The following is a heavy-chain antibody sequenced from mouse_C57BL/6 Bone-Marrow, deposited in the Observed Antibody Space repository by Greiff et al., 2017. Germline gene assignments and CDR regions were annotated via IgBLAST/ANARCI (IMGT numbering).Heavy chain of an antibody. D-gene: IGHD1-1*01. V-gene: IGHV1-9*01. CDR3: ARQHYYGSSYYPLDD. CDR1: GYTFTGYW. J-gene: IGHJ2*01. CDR2: ILPGSGST. Sequence: VQLQQSGAELMKPGASVKLSCKATGYTFTGYWIEWVKQRPGNGLEWIGEILPGSGSTNYNEKFKGKATFTADTSSTTAYMQLSSLTTEDSAIYYCARQHYYGSSYYPLDDWGKGTTLTVSS.